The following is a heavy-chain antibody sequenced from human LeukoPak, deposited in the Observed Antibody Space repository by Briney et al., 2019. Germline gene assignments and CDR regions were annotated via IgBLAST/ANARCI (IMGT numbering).Heavy chain of an antibody. Sequence: ASVKVSCKASGYTFTSYYMHWVRQAPGQGLEWMGIINPSGGSTSYAQRFQGRVTMTRDTSTSTVYMELSSLRSDDAAVYYCARSDSSSWEIDYWGQGTLVTVSS. V-gene: IGHV1-46*01. J-gene: IGHJ4*02. CDR1: GYTFTSYY. D-gene: IGHD6-13*01. CDR2: INPSGGST. CDR3: ARSDSSSWEIDY.